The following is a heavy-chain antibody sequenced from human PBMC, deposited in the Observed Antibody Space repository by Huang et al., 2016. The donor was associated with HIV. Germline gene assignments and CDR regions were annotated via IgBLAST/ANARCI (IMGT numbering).Heavy chain of an antibody. D-gene: IGHD6-19*01. Sequence: QVQLRQWGAGLVKPSETLSLTCAVYGGSFSGYYWTWIRQSPGKGLEWIGEINHIGKTNYQPSLKSRVTSSKETAKNQLSLQLTSVSAADTGVYFCAREKAADSAWYGVYYFDYWGEGALVTVTS. CDR1: GGSFSGYY. CDR2: INHIGKT. V-gene: IGHV4-34*01. CDR3: AREKAADSAWYGVYYFDY. J-gene: IGHJ4*02.